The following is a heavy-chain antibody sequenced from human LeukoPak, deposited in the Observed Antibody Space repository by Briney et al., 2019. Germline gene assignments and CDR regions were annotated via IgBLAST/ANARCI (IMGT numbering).Heavy chain of an antibody. Sequence: ASVKVSCKASGYTFTSYAMHWVRQAPGQRLEWMGWINAGNGNTKYSQKFQGRVTITRDTSASTAYMELSSLRSEDTAVYYCARGGDYYDSSGYPFDDWGQGTLVTVSS. D-gene: IGHD3-22*01. CDR2: INAGNGNT. CDR1: GYTFTSYA. CDR3: ARGGDYYDSSGYPFDD. V-gene: IGHV1-3*01. J-gene: IGHJ4*02.